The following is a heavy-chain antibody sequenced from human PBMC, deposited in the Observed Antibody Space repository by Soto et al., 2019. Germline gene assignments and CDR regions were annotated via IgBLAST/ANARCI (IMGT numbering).Heavy chain of an antibody. J-gene: IGHJ4*02. CDR1: GFTFSGYA. V-gene: IGHV3-23*01. Sequence: GGSLRLSFAASGFTFSGYAMSWVRQAPGKWLEWVSAISGSGGSTYYADSVKGRFTISRDNSKNTLYLQMNSLRAEDTAVYYCAISRHIVVVTAMFYFDYWRQGTLVTVSS. CDR3: AISRHIVVVTAMFYFDY. D-gene: IGHD2-21*02. CDR2: ISGSGGST.